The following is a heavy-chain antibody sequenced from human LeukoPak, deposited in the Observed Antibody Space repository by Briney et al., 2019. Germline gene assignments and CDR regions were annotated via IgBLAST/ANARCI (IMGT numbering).Heavy chain of an antibody. CDR3: AKDSSSWYFDY. J-gene: IGHJ4*02. CDR2: ISGSGGST. D-gene: IGHD6-13*01. CDR1: GFTFSTYA. V-gene: IGHV3-23*01. Sequence: GGSLRLSCAASGFTFSTYAMTWVRQPPGKGLEWVSTISGSGGSTYYADSVKGRFTISRDNSKNTLYLQMNSLRAEDTAVYYCAKDSSSWYFDYWGQGTLVTVSS.